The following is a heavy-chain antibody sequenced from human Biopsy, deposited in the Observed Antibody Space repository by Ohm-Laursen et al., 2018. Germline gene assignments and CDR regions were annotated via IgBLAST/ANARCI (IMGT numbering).Heavy chain of an antibody. Sequence: SLRLSCSASGLTFSDFSMNWVRQAPGKGLEWVSSIAIGSIYVYYADSVTGRFTVSRDNAKNTLYLQMNSLRADDTGVYFCVRDTTVERVASWGQGTLLTVSS. CDR3: VRDTTVERVAS. V-gene: IGHV3-21*03. CDR2: IAIGSIYV. J-gene: IGHJ4*02. D-gene: IGHD1-1*01. CDR1: GLTFSDFS.